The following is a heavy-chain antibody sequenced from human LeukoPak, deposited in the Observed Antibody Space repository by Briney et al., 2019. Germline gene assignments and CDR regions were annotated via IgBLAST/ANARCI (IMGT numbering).Heavy chain of an antibody. CDR1: GGSISSYY. V-gene: IGHV4-4*09. J-gene: IGHJ4*02. CDR2: IYTSGST. Sequence: SETLSLTCTVSGGSISSYYWSWIRQPPGKGLEWIGYIYTSGSTNYNPSLKSRVTISVDTSKNQFSLKLSSVTAADTAVYYCARHYLGPFDYWGQGTPVTVSS. D-gene: IGHD3-10*01. CDR3: ARHYLGPFDY.